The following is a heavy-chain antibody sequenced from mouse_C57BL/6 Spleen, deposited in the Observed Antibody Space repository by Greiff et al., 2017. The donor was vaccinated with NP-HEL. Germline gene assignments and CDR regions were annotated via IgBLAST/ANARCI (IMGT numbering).Heavy chain of an antibody. CDR2: ISYDGSN. J-gene: IGHJ3*01. CDR1: GYSITSGYY. CDR3: ARSAYDGYYVLAY. D-gene: IGHD2-3*01. Sequence: EVQLVESGPGLVKPSQSLSLTCSVTGYSITSGYYWNWIRQFPGNKLEWMGYISYDGSNNYNPSLKNRISITRDTSKNQFFLKLNSVTTEDTATYYCARSAYDGYYVLAYWGQGTLVTVSA. V-gene: IGHV3-6*01.